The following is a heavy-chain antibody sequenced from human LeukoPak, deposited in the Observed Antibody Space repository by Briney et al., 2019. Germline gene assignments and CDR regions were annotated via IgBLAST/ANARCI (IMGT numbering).Heavy chain of an antibody. V-gene: IGHV1-18*01. Sequence: ASVKVSCKTAGYTFINYGVTWVRQPPGQGREWMGWINAYNDMTNNAQTLKGRVTMTTDKSSRKASMELRSLRSGDTAVYYYARVADDNNAFDVWGRGKLVTVSS. CDR2: INAYNDMT. CDR3: ARVADDNNAFDV. CDR1: GYTFINYG. D-gene: IGHD3-9*01. J-gene: IGHJ3*01.